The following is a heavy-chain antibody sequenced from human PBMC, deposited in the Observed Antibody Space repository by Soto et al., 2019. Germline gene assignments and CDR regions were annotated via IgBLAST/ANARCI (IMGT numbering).Heavy chain of an antibody. V-gene: IGHV4-31*03. J-gene: IGHJ2*01. CDR1: GGSISSGGYY. CDR3: AREVVGYCSGGSCSAEWYFDL. CDR2: IYYSGST. D-gene: IGHD2-15*01. Sequence: QVQLQESGPGLVKPSQTLSLTCTVSGGSISSGGYYWSWIRQHPGKGLEWIGYIYYSGSTYYNPSLKSRVTLSVDTSKNQFSLKLSSVTAADTAVYYCAREVVGYCSGGSCSAEWYFDLWGRGTLVTVSS.